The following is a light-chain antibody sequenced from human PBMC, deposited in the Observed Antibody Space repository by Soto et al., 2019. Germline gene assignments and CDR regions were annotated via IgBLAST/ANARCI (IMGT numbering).Light chain of an antibody. CDR2: DVT. CDR1: SSDVGGSNF. J-gene: IGLJ2*01. V-gene: IGLV2-14*03. CDR3: NSFRSRITLVV. Sequence: QSVLTQPASVSGSPGQSITISCTGTSSDVGGSNFVSWYQHHPGKAPKLIIYDVTRRPSGVSNRFSGSKSGNTASLTISGLQVEDEADYYCNSFRSRITLVVFGGGTKLTVL.